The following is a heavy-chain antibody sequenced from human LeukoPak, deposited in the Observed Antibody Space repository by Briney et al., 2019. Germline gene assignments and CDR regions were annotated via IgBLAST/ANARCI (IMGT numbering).Heavy chain of an antibody. Sequence: ASVKVSCKASGYTFTGYYMHWVRQAPGQGLEGMGWINPNSGGTNYAQKFQGRVTMTRDTSISTAYMELSRLRSDDTAVYYCARDTPDSSSSGSWFDPWGQGTLVTVSS. J-gene: IGHJ5*02. V-gene: IGHV1-2*02. CDR3: ARDTPDSSSSGSWFDP. CDR1: GYTFTGYY. CDR2: INPNSGGT. D-gene: IGHD6-6*01.